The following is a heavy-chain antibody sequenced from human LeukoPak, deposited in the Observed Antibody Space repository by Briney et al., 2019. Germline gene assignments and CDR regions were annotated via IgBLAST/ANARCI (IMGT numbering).Heavy chain of an antibody. CDR2: ITYDGITE. CDR3: VKEQCSGYYRTADY. J-gene: IGHJ4*02. D-gene: IGHD3-10*02. V-gene: IGHV3-30*18. CDR1: GFTFSRCG. Sequence: GTSLRLSRAASGFTFSRCGMHWVRQAPGKGLEWVAVITYDGITEYFEDSVKGRFTISRDTSKSTLYLQMNSLRAEDTALYYCVKEQCSGYYRTADYWGQGTLVTVSS.